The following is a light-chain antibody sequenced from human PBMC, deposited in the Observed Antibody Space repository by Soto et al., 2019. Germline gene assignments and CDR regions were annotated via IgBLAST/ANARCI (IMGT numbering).Light chain of an antibody. CDR2: GAS. CDR1: QSVSSN. Sequence: EIVRTQSPATLSVSPGERATLSCRASQSVSSNLAWYQQKPGQAPRLLIYGASTRATGIPARFSGSGSGTHFILTISSLQPDDFATYYCHYYSAVWTFGQGTKVDIK. J-gene: IGKJ1*01. V-gene: IGKV3-15*01. CDR3: HYYSAVWT.